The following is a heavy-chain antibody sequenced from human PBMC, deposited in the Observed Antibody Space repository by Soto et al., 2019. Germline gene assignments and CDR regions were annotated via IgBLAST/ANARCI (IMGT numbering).Heavy chain of an antibody. D-gene: IGHD3-10*01. J-gene: IGHJ6*01. CDR1: GGPYNSFA. CDR2: IIPVFGTA. CDR3: ARFLGGAGSYYGGQNSTYYNGMDV. V-gene: IGHV1-69*13. Sequence: GASVKVSCKASGGPYNSFAISWVRQAPGQGLEWIGGIIPVFGTATYAQKFKGRVTITAEESTSTAYMELSSLTSEDTPVYYCARFLGGAGSYYGGQNSTYYNGMDVWGQGTTVTVCS.